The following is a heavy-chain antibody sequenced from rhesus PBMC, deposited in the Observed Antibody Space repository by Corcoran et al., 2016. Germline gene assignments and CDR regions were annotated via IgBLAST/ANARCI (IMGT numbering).Heavy chain of an antibody. V-gene: IGHV4-173*01. Sequence: QLQLQESGPGLVKPSETLSLTCAVSGVSISGYWWSWIRQPPGKGLEWIGRSDSSGRSDNHPSLKSRITISRDTSKNQFSLKLTSVTTADTAVYYCSTGSYPTNVWGQGVLVTVSS. J-gene: IGHJ4*01. CDR1: GVSISGYW. D-gene: IGHD1-44*02. CDR3: STGSYPTNV. CDR2: SDSSGRS.